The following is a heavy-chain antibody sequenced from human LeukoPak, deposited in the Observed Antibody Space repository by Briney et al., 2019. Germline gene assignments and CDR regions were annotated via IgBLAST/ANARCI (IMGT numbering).Heavy chain of an antibody. V-gene: IGHV3-48*02. CDR3: ARTGYSSGWYVKLDY. J-gene: IGHJ4*02. CDR2: ISSSSSTI. D-gene: IGHD6-19*01. Sequence: PGGPLRLSCAASGFTFSSYSMNWVRQAPGKGLEWVSYISSSSSTIYYADSVKGRFTISRDNAKNSLYLQMNSLRDEDTAVYYCARTGYSSGWYVKLDYWGQGTLVTVSS. CDR1: GFTFSSYS.